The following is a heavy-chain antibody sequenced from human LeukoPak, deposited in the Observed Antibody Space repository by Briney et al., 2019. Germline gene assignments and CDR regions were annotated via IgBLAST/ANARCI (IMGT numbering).Heavy chain of an antibody. Sequence: PSETLSLTCAVSGGSILSTNWWRWVRQPPGRGLEWIGEVHLSGASNYNPSLKGRVNMSIDKSRNQLSLELTSVTAADTAMYYCARESGAFSPFGFWGQGTLVTVSS. D-gene: IGHD1-26*01. CDR2: VHLSGAS. CDR1: GGSILSTNW. CDR3: ARESGAFSPFGF. J-gene: IGHJ1*01. V-gene: IGHV4-4*02.